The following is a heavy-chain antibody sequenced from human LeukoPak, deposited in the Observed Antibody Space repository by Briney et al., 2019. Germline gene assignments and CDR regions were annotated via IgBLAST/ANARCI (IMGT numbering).Heavy chain of an antibody. Sequence: GGSLRLSCAASGFTFTTYEMYWVRQAPGKGLEWVALISYDGSNEYYADSLKGRFTISRDNSKNTLYLQMNILRAEDTAVYYCARQAVVGGNWFDPWGQGTLVTVSS. CDR1: GFTFTTYE. D-gene: IGHD6-19*01. J-gene: IGHJ5*02. V-gene: IGHV3-30*04. CDR2: ISYDGSNE. CDR3: ARQAVVGGNWFDP.